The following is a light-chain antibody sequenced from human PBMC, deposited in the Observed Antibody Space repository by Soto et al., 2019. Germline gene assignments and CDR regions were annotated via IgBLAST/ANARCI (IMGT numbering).Light chain of an antibody. CDR2: AAS. CDR3: LHDYNYPRT. CDR1: QGINNE. Sequence: AIQMTQSPSSLSASVGDRVTMTCRASQGINNELAWYQQKPGKAPKLLIYAASNLHSEVPSRFSGSGSGTDFALTISSLQPEDFATYFCLHDYNYPRTFGQGTKVE. V-gene: IGKV1-6*01. J-gene: IGKJ1*01.